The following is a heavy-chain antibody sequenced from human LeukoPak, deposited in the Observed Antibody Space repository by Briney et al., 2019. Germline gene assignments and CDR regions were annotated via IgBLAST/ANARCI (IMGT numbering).Heavy chain of an antibody. Sequence: QPGGSLRLSSAASGFTFSSYAMSWVRQAPGKGLEWVSAISGSGGSTYCADSVKGRFTISRDNSKNTLYLQMNSLRAEDTAVYYCAKVGGIAAAGNHGDYWGQGTLVTVSS. D-gene: IGHD6-13*01. CDR3: AKVGGIAAAGNHGDY. CDR2: ISGSGGST. V-gene: IGHV3-23*01. J-gene: IGHJ4*02. CDR1: GFTFSSYA.